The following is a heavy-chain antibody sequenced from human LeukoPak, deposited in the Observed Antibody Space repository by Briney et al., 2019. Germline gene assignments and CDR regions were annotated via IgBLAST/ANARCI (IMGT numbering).Heavy chain of an antibody. CDR1: GGSFSGYY. D-gene: IGHD1-26*01. CDR2: IYYSGST. V-gene: IGHV4-34*01. CDR3: ARVRRGSYSTRLDYFDY. J-gene: IGHJ4*02. Sequence: SETLSLTCAVYGGSFSGYYWGWIRQPPGKGLEWIGSIYYSGSTYYNPSLKSRVTISVDTSKNQFSLKLSSVTAADTAVYYCARVRRGSYSTRLDYFDYWGQGTLVTVSS.